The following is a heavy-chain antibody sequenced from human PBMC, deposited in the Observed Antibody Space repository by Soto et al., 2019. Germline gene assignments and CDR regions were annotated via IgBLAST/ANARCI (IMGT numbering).Heavy chain of an antibody. D-gene: IGHD2-15*01. CDR1: GGTFSSYA. V-gene: IGHV1-69*01. CDR3: ARDLRGGSEYYYYYGMDV. Sequence: QVQLVQSGAEVKKPGSSVKVSCKVSGGTFSSYAISWVRQAPGQGLEWMGGIIPIFGTANYAQKFQGRVTITADESTSTAYMELSSLRSEDTAVYYCARDLRGGSEYYYYYGMDVWGQGTTVTVSS. J-gene: IGHJ6*02. CDR2: IIPIFGTA.